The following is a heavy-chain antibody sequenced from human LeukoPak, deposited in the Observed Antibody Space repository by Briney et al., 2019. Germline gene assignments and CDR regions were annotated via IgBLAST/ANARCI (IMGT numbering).Heavy chain of an antibody. V-gene: IGHV4-30-4*08. J-gene: IGHJ6*02. CDR2: IYYSGST. D-gene: IGHD1-26*01. CDR3: ARQKWEQQGRDYYFNGLDV. Sequence: LRLSCAASGFTFSSYAMSWIRQPPGKGLEWIGYIYYSGSTYYNPSLKSRVTISVDTSKNQFSLKLSSVTAADTAVYYCARQKWEQQGRDYYFNGLDVWGPGTTATVSS. CDR1: GFTFSSYA.